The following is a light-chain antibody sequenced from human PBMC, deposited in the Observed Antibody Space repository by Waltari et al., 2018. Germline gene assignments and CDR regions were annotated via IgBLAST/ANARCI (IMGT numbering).Light chain of an antibody. CDR2: DAS. J-gene: IGKJ1*01. V-gene: IGKV3-20*01. CDR3: QKYGTLPAT. CDR1: QSISKY. Sequence: EIMLTQSPGTLSLSPGERATLSCRASQSISKYLAWYQQKPGQAPRLLIYDASVRATSIPDRFSGSGSGTDFSLTISRLEPEDFAVYYCQKYGTLPATFGQGTKVEIK.